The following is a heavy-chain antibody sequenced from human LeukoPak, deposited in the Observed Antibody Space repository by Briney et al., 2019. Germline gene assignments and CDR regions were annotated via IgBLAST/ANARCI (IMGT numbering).Heavy chain of an antibody. D-gene: IGHD4-23*01. CDR2: IIPIFGTA. V-gene: IGHV1-69*13. Sequence: ASVKVSCKASGGTFSSYAISWVRQAPGQGLECMGGIIPIFGTANYAQKFQGRVTITADESTSTAYMELSSLRSEETAVYYCARVNGGNFFDYYYYGMDVWGQGTTVTVSS. CDR3: ARVNGGNFFDYYYYGMDV. CDR1: GGTFSSYA. J-gene: IGHJ6*02.